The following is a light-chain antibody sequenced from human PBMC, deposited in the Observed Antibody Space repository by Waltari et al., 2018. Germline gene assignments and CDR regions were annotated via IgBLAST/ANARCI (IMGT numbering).Light chain of an antibody. CDR2: EVS. CDR1: SSAVGGYNF. Sequence: QSALTQPASVSGSPGQSITISCTGTSSAVGGYNFVPWYQQPPGKATKLIISEVSNRPSGVSDRFSGSKSGTTASLTISGLQAEDEADYHCCSYTSSSTWVFGGGTELTVL. V-gene: IGLV2-14*01. J-gene: IGLJ3*02. CDR3: CSYTSSSTWV.